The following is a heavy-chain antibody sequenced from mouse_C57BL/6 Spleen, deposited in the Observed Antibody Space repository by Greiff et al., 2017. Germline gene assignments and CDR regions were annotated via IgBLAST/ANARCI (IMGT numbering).Heavy chain of an antibody. J-gene: IGHJ1*03. Sequence: VQLQQSGAELVKPGASVKISCKASGYSFTSDWMNWVKQRPGTGLEWIGQIYPEYGDTNYNGKFKGKATLTADKSSSTAYIQLSSLAYEDSAVYLCAGRDYRCYFDFWGTGTTLTGSS. V-gene: IGHV1-80*01. CDR1: GYSFTSDW. CDR2: IYPEYGDT. D-gene: IGHD2-4*01. CDR3: AGRDYRCYFDF.